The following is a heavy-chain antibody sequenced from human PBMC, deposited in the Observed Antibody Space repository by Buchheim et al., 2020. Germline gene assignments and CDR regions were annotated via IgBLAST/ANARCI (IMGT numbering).Heavy chain of an antibody. CDR3: ARDTYSYGWLRAYYYYGMDV. J-gene: IGHJ6*02. CDR2: INSDGSST. D-gene: IGHD5-18*01. Sequence: GHLVESGGGVVRPGRSLRLSCEASGFTFRSHGMHWVRQAPDKGLEWVSRINSDGSSTSYADSVKGRFTISRDNAKNTLYLQMNSLRAEDTAVYYCARDTYSYGWLRAYYYYGMDVWGQGTT. CDR1: GFTFRSHG. V-gene: IGHV3-74*01.